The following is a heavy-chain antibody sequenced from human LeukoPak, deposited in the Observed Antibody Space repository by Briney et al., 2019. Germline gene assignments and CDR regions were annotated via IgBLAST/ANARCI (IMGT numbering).Heavy chain of an antibody. V-gene: IGHV3-21*01. CDR1: RFTFSSYS. Sequence: PGGSLRLSCASSRFTFSSYSMNWVRQAPGKGLEGVSSISSSSSYIYYADSVKGRFTISRDNAKNSLYLQMNNLRAEETAVYYGRRAGCSGWFDYWGQGTLVTVSS. D-gene: IGHD6-19*01. CDR3: RRAGCSGWFDY. J-gene: IGHJ4*02. CDR2: ISSSSSYI.